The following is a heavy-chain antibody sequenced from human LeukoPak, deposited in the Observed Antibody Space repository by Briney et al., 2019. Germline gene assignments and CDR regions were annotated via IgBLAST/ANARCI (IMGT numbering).Heavy chain of an antibody. CDR3: ARGYCTNGLCHHFDY. D-gene: IGHD2-8*01. V-gene: IGHV4-38-2*02. CDR1: GYSISSGYY. Sequence: PSETLSLTCTVSGYSISSGYYWGWIRQPPGKGLEWIGSIYHSESTYYNPSLKSRVTISVDTSKNQFSLKLSSVTAADTAVYYCARGYCTNGLCHHFDYWGQGTLVTVSS. CDR2: IYHSEST. J-gene: IGHJ4*02.